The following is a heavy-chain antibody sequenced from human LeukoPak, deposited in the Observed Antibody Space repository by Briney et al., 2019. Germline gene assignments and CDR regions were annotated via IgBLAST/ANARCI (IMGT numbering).Heavy chain of an antibody. D-gene: IGHD2/OR15-2a*01. Sequence: SGTLSLTCAVSGGSISRSNWWSWVRQSPGKGLEWIGEVYDNGSTNYNPSLKSRVTISVDKSKNQFSLKLTSVPAADTAVYYCASPRADRSTWYAVDYWGQGTLVTVSS. CDR3: ASPRADRSTWYAVDY. V-gene: IGHV4-4*02. CDR2: VYDNGST. J-gene: IGHJ4*02. CDR1: GGSISRSNW.